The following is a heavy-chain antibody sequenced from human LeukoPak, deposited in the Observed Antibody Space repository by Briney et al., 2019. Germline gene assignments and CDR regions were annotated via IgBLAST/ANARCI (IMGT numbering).Heavy chain of an antibody. Sequence: GASVKVSCEASGYTFTSYGISWVRQAPGQGLEWMGWISAYNGNTNYAQKLQGRVTMTTDTSTSTAYMELRSLRSDDTAVYYCARSPLGYCSSTSCEDPWFDYWGQGTLVTVSS. D-gene: IGHD2-2*01. V-gene: IGHV1-18*04. J-gene: IGHJ4*02. CDR2: ISAYNGNT. CDR3: ARSPLGYCSSTSCEDPWFDY. CDR1: GYTFTSYG.